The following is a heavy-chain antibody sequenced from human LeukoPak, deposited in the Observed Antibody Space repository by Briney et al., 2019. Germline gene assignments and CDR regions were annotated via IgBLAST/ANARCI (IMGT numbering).Heavy chain of an antibody. CDR3: AHRLTGYNSNWYHGYFDY. CDR2: IYWDDDK. V-gene: IGHV2-5*02. CDR1: GFSLSTSGVG. D-gene: IGHD6-13*01. Sequence: SGPTLVKPTQTLTLTSTFSGFSLSTSGVGVGWIRQPPGKALEWLTLIYWDDDKRYSPSLKSRLTVTKDVSKSQVVLTLTNLDPVDTATYYCAHRLTGYNSNWYHGYFDYWGQGTLVAVSS. J-gene: IGHJ4*02.